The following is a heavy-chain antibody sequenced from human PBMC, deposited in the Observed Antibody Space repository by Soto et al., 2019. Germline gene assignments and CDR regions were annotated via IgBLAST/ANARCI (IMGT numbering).Heavy chain of an antibody. CDR1: GGSISSYY. CDR2: MYNTGST. CDR3: ARDLWGYCGTDCYPLDV. D-gene: IGHD2-21*02. V-gene: IGHV4-59*01. Sequence: QVRLQESGPGLVKPSETLSLTCTVSGGSISSYYWSWIRQPPGKGLEWIGYMYNTGSTIYNPSRKSRVTISVDTSKNQCSLKLISVTAEDTAVYYCARDLWGYCGTDCYPLDVWGQGTTVTVSS. J-gene: IGHJ6*02.